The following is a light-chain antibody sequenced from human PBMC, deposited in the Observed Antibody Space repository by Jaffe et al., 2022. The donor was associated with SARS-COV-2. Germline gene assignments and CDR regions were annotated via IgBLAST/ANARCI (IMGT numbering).Light chain of an antibody. CDR3: TSYTNINTWV. CDR2: DVS. CDR1: SSDIGNYKY. V-gene: IGLV2-14*01. Sequence: QSALTQPASVSGSPGQSITISCTGTSSDIGNYKYVSWFQQHPGKAPKLIIYDVSNRPSGVSNRFSGSKSGNTASLSISGLQAEDEADYYCTSYTNINTWVFGGGTNLTVL. J-gene: IGLJ3*02.